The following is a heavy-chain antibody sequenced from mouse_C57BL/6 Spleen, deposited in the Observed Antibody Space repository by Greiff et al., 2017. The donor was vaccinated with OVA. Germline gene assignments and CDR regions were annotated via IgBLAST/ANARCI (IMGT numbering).Heavy chain of an antibody. CDR3: TTGRAVLQVY. Sequence: VQLQQSGAELVRPGASVKLSCTASGFNIKDDYMHWVKQRPEQGLEWIGWIDPENGDTEYASKFQGKATITADTASNTAYLQLSSLTSEDTAGYYCTTGRAVLQVYWGQGTTLTVSS. V-gene: IGHV14-4*01. CDR2: IDPENGDT. CDR1: GFNIKDDY. D-gene: IGHD1-1*01. J-gene: IGHJ2*01.